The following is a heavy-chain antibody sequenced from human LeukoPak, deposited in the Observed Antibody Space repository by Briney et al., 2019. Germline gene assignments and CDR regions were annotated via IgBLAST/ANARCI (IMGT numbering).Heavy chain of an antibody. J-gene: IGHJ6*03. CDR1: GFTFDDYA. V-gene: IGHV3-20*04. Sequence: GGSLRPSCAASGFTFDDYALSWVRQAPGKGLEWVSGITWNGATTGYADSVKGRFTISRDNAKNSLYLQMNSLRAEDTALYYCARDRVTITGAHNMVVWGKGTTVTVSS. CDR3: ARDRVTITGAHNMVV. D-gene: IGHD1-20*01. CDR2: ITWNGATT.